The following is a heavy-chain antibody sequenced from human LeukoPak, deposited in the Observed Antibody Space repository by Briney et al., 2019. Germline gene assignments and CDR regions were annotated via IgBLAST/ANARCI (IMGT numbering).Heavy chain of an antibody. CDR1: GFTFSNYG. D-gene: IGHD3-22*01. CDR2: VLYDGRHK. Sequence: GGSLRLSCAASGFTFSNYGMHWVRQAPGKGLVGVAVVLYDGRHKYYADSVKGRFTISRDNSKNTLYLQMNSLRAEDTAVYYCAKAQFDSSGYVPDYWGQGTLVTVSS. CDR3: AKAQFDSSGYVPDY. V-gene: IGHV3-30*18. J-gene: IGHJ4*02.